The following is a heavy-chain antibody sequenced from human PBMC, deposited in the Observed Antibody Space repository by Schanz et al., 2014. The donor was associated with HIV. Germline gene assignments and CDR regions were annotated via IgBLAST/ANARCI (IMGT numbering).Heavy chain of an antibody. CDR1: GFTFNNYA. CDR2: ISVTGDNT. J-gene: IGHJ3*02. Sequence: EVQLLDSGGGLVQPGGSLRLSCVASGFTFNNYAMTWVRQAPGKGLEWVSSISVTGDNTYYADSVKGRFTISRDTSKKTLYLQINSLRADDTAVYFCAIRTPMVTFGAFDIWGRGTWVTVSP. D-gene: IGHD5-18*01. CDR3: AIRTPMVTFGAFDI. V-gene: IGHV3-23*01.